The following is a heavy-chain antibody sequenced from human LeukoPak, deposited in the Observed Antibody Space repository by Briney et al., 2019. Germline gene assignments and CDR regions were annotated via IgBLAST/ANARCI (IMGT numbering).Heavy chain of an antibody. CDR3: ARDKSPKVYYRIDY. J-gene: IGHJ4*02. Sequence: PGGSLRLSCAASGLTFSSNPMHWVRQAPGKGLEWVAVISYDGNAKYYADSVKGRFTISRDNSKNTLYLQMNSLRAEDTAVYYCARDKSPKVYYRIDYWGQGTLVTVSS. D-gene: IGHD3-22*01. CDR1: GLTFSSNP. CDR2: ISYDGNAK. V-gene: IGHV3-30-3*01.